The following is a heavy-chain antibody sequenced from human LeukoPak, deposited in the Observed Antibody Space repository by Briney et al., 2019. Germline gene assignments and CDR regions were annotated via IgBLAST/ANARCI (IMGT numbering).Heavy chain of an antibody. CDR3: ARLRDYYDSSGYFAVGYYMDV. J-gene: IGHJ6*03. Sequence: SETLSLTCTVSGGSISSYYWSWIRQPAGKGLEWIGRIYTSGSTNYYPSLKSRVPMSVNTSKNPFSLKLSSVTAADTAVYYCARLRDYYDSSGYFAVGYYMDVWGKGTTVTVSS. CDR2: IYTSGST. CDR1: GGSISSYY. V-gene: IGHV4-4*07. D-gene: IGHD3-22*01.